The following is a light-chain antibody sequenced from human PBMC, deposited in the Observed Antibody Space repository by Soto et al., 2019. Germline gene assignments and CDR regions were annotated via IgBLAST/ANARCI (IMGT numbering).Light chain of an antibody. Sequence: IQMTQSPASLSASVGGKVTITCRASKNINKYLNWYKQKPGKASELLIYAASNLQIGVTSRFSGNGSGTDFTLTVSSVQPEDFATYYCQQTYSNPRMFGQGTEVEIK. J-gene: IGKJ1*01. CDR3: QQTYSNPRM. CDR2: AAS. V-gene: IGKV1-39*01. CDR1: KNINKY.